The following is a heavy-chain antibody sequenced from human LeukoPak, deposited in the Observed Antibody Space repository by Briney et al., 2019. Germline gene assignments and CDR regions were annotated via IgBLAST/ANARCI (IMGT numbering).Heavy chain of an antibody. J-gene: IGHJ6*02. CDR1: GFTFSSYW. CDR3: AQSYDSSGNYYYAMDV. CDR2: INSDGSIT. D-gene: IGHD3-22*01. V-gene: IGHV3-74*01. Sequence: PGGSLRLSCVASGFTFSSYWMHWVRQVPGKGLVWVSRINSDGSITNYADFVKGRFTISRDNAKNTLYLQMNSLRAEDTAVYYCAQSYDSSGNYYYAMDVWGQGTTVTVSS.